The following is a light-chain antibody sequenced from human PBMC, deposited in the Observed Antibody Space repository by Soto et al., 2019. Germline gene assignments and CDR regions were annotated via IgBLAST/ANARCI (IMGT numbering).Light chain of an antibody. Sequence: QSALTQPPSASGSPGQSVTISCTGTSFDVGGYNYVSWYQQHPGKAPQVLMYEVSRRPSGVPDRFSVSKSGNTASLTVSGLQAKEEVEYYCTAYAGSPYLYVFGSGTKVT. CDR1: SFDVGGYNY. J-gene: IGLJ1*01. CDR3: TAYAGSPYLYV. V-gene: IGLV2-8*01. CDR2: EVS.